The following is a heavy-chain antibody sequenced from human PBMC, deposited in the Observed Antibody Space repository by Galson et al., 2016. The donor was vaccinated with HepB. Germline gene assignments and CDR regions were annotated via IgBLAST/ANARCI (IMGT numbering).Heavy chain of an antibody. CDR3: ASCSSWYGRCAFDI. CDR2: IYLDGRT. J-gene: IGHJ3*02. Sequence: SLRLSCAASGFTFSSNYISWVRQAPGKGLEWVSVIYLDGRTYYADSVKGRFNISSDNTKNTLYLQMNSRRAEDTAVSYCASCSSWYGRCAFDIWGQGTMVTVSS. V-gene: IGHV3-66*01. CDR1: GFTFSSNY. D-gene: IGHD6-13*01.